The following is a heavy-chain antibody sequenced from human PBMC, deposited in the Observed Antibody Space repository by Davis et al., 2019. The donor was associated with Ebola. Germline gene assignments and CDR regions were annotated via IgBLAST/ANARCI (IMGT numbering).Heavy chain of an antibody. CDR2: IIPIFGTA. V-gene: IGHV1-69*06. CDR3: ARAPYLYGDYVAGPFY. D-gene: IGHD4-17*01. CDR1: GGTFSSYA. Sequence: AASVKVSCKASGGTFSSYAISWVRQAPGQGLEWMGGIIPIFGTANYAQKFQGRVTITADKSTSTAYMELSSLRSEDTAVYYCARAPYLYGDYVAGPFYWGQGTLVTVSS. J-gene: IGHJ4*02.